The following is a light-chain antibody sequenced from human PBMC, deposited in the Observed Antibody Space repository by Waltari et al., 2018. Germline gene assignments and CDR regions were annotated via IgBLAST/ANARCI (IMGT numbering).Light chain of an antibody. CDR1: QSITNY. CDR3: QHRSTGPPT. Sequence: EIVLTQSPANLPLSPGERATLACRASQSITNYLAWYQLKPGQAPRLLLYDSINRATGTPARFSGGGSGTDFTLTITSLEPEDFAFYYCQHRSTGPPTFGGGTNVVL. J-gene: IGKJ4*01. CDR2: DSI. V-gene: IGKV3-11*01.